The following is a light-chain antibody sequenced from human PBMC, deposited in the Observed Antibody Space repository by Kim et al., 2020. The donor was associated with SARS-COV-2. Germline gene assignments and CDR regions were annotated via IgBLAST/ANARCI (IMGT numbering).Light chain of an antibody. J-gene: IGKJ4*01. Sequence: SVGDRVTITCRASQGIRNYLAWYQQKPGKVPKLLIYAASTLQSEVPSRFSGSGSGTDFTLTISSLQPEDVATYYCQKYNSVPLTFGGGTKVDIK. CDR1: QGIRNY. CDR3: QKYNSVPLT. V-gene: IGKV1-27*01. CDR2: AAS.